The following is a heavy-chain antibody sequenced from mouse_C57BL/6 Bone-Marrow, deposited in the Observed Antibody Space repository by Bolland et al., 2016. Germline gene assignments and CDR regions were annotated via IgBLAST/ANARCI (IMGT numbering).Heavy chain of an antibody. V-gene: IGHV1-50*01. CDR3: ARLGYYGFDY. Sequence: NQKFKGKATLTVDTSSSTAYMQLSSLTSEDSAVYYCARLGYYGFDYWGQGTLV. D-gene: IGHD1-2*01. J-gene: IGHJ3*01.